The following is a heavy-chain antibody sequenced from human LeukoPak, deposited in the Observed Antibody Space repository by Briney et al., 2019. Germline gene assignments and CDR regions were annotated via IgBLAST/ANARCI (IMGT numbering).Heavy chain of an antibody. CDR2: MKQDGSEK. J-gene: IGHJ4*02. Sequence: GGSLRLSCAVSGINFRGYWMAWVRQAPGKGLEWGANMKQDGSEKYYVDSVTGRFTISRDNAKNSLYLEMNSLRVEDTAVYYCARDLGHTGYDLYDYWGQGTLVTVSS. V-gene: IGHV3-7*01. CDR1: GINFRGYW. D-gene: IGHD5-12*01. CDR3: ARDLGHTGYDLYDY.